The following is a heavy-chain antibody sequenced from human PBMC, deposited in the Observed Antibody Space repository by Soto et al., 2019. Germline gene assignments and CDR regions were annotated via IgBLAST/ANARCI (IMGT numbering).Heavy chain of an antibody. Sequence: GGSLRLSCAASGFTFGSHWMHWVRQAPGKGLVYVSRISSGGTTTNYAESVKGRFTISRDNARNTLYLQMNSLRVEDTAVYYCARFGTSYDTSGFLYWGQGTPVTVSS. J-gene: IGHJ4*02. CDR1: GFTFGSHW. D-gene: IGHD3-22*01. CDR3: ARFGTSYDTSGFLY. V-gene: IGHV3-74*01. CDR2: ISSGGTTT.